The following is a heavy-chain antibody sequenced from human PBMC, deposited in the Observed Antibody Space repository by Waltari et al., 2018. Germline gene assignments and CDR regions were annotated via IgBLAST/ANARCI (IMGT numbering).Heavy chain of an antibody. CDR3: ARDPLLGSGWHNWFDP. V-gene: IGHV3-30-3*01. Sequence: QVQLVESGGGVVQPGRSLRLSCAASGFTFSSYAMHWVRQAPGKGLEWVAVISYDGSNKYYADSVKGRFTISRDNSKNTLYLQMNSLRAEDTAVYYCARDPLLGSGWHNWFDPWGQGTLVTVSS. D-gene: IGHD6-19*01. CDR2: ISYDGSNK. J-gene: IGHJ5*02. CDR1: GFTFSSYA.